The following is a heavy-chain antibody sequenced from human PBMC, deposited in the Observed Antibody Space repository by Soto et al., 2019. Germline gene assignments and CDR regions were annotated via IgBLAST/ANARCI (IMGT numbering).Heavy chain of an antibody. CDR2: IDYSGST. CDR3: ARQANYDFWSGYSDFPPNLIDY. J-gene: IGHJ4*02. CDR1: GGSISSGGYY. V-gene: IGHV4-31*03. D-gene: IGHD3-3*01. Sequence: QVQLQESGPGLVKPSQTLSLTCTVSGGSISSGGYYWSWIRQHPGKGLEWIGYIDYSGSTYYNPSLTSRVTISVDTSKNQFSLKLSSVTAADTAVYYCARQANYDFWSGYSDFPPNLIDYWGQGTLVTVSS.